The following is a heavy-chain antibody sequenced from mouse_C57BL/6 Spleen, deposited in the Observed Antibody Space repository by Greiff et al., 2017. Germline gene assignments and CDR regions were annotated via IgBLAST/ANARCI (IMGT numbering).Heavy chain of an antibody. J-gene: IGHJ4*01. CDR3: ARRGLRRDYAMDY. D-gene: IGHD2-2*01. Sequence: VQLKQSGPELVKPGASVKITCKASGYSFTDYNMNWVKQSQGKSLEWIGVINPNYGTTSYNQKFKGKATLTVDQSSSTAYMQLNSLTSEDSAVYYCARRGLRRDYAMDYWGQGTSVTVSS. CDR2: INPNYGTT. V-gene: IGHV1-39*01. CDR1: GYSFTDYN.